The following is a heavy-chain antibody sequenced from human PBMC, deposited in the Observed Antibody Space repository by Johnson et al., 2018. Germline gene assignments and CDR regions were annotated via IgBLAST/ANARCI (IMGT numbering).Heavy chain of an antibody. V-gene: IGHV3-49*03. Sequence: EVQLVESGGGVVQPGRSLRLSCTASGFTFSDYAMRWYRQAPGKGLEWVGFIRPKVYGGTTEYAASVEARFIISRDDSKTIAYLQMNSLKTEDTALYYCTRDDYGGKDDAFDIWGQGTMVTVSS. CDR1: GFTFSDYA. J-gene: IGHJ3*02. D-gene: IGHD4-23*01. CDR2: IRPKVYGGTT. CDR3: TRDDYGGKDDAFDI.